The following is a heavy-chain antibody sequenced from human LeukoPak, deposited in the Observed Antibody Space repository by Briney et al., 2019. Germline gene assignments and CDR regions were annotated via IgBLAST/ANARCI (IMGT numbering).Heavy chain of an antibody. CDR1: GGTFSSYA. CDR3: AREVICSSTSCPHLRGHISEDY. CDR2: IIPIFGTA. J-gene: IGHJ4*02. D-gene: IGHD2-2*01. V-gene: IGHV1-69*13. Sequence: ASVNVSCKASGGTFSSYAISWVRQAPGQGLEWMGGIIPIFGTANYAQKFQGRVTITADESTSTAYMELSSLRSEDTAVYYCAREVICSSTSCPHLRGHISEDYWGQGTLVTVSS.